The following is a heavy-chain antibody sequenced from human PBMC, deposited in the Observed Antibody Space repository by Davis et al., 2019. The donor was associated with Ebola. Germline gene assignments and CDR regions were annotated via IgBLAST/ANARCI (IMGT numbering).Heavy chain of an antibody. Sequence: ASVKVSCKAAGGTLRTHGISWVRQAAGQGLEWMGWMNPNSGNTGYAPKFQGRVTMTRDTSISTAYMEVRSLRSEDTAVYYCARDLIPIFSVHKFDPWGQGTLVTVSS. CDR3: ARDLIPIFSVHKFDP. J-gene: IGHJ5*02. CDR2: MNPNSGNT. V-gene: IGHV1-8*01. CDR1: GGTLRTHG. D-gene: IGHD3-9*01.